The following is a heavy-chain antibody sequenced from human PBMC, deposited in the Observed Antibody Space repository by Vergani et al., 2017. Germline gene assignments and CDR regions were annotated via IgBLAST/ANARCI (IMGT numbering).Heavy chain of an antibody. CDR1: GGSVRTSIGYY. V-gene: IGHV4-61*02. CDR2: IFSSGTT. D-gene: IGHD6-13*01. Sequence: QVQLQESGPGLVKPSQTLSLSCTVSGGSVRTSIGYYWTWIRQPTGKTLEWIGEIFSSGTTNYNPSFKNRVTMAVDTSKNQFSLKLNSVTAADTAVYYCARGSRAEGGSGPDKWGQGTLVTVSS. CDR3: ARGSRAEGGSGPDK. J-gene: IGHJ4*02.